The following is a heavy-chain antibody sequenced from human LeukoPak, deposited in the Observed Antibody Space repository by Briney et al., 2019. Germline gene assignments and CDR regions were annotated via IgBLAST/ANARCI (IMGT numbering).Heavy chain of an antibody. CDR1: GFIFNNYG. CDR3: AKGPLRGTAAAIDY. J-gene: IGHJ4*02. V-gene: IGHV3-30*18. D-gene: IGHD2-2*01. Sequence: GGSLRLSCAASGFIFNNYGMHWVRQAPGKGLEWVAVISYDGRNKHYPDSVKGRFTISRDISTDTLWLQMDSLRTEDTAVYYCAKGPLRGTAAAIDYWGQGTLVTVSS. CDR2: ISYDGRNK.